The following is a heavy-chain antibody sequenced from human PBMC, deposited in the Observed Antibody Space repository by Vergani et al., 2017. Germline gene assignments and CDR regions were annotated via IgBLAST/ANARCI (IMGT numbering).Heavy chain of an antibody. Sequence: EVQLLESGGGLVQPGGSLRLSCAASGFTFSSYAMSWVRQAPGKGLEWVSAISGSGGSTYYADSVKRRFTISRDNSKNTLYLQMNSLRAEDTAVYYCAKDKGYSGTGGDYWGQGTLVTVSS. CDR3: AKDKGYSGTGGDY. J-gene: IGHJ4*02. CDR1: GFTFSSYA. D-gene: IGHD1-26*01. V-gene: IGHV3-23*01. CDR2: ISGSGGST.